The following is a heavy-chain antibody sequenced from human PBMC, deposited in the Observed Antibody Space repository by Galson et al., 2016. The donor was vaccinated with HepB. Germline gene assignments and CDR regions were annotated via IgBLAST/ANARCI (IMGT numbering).Heavy chain of an antibody. D-gene: IGHD1-7*01. CDR1: GFSFSSQA. J-gene: IGHJ4*02. Sequence: SLRLSCAASGFSFSSQAMYWVRQAPGKGLEWVAVISYDERNKYYTDSVKGRFTVSRDSSKYTLYLQMNSLRAEDTAVYYCARRYITGITGPYWGQGTLVTVSS. CDR3: ARRYITGITGPY. V-gene: IGHV3-30*04. CDR2: ISYDERNK.